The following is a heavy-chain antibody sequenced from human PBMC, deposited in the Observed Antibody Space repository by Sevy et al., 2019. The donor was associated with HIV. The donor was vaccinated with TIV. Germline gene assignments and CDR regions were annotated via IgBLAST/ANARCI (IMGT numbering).Heavy chain of an antibody. V-gene: IGHV3-48*02. Sequence: GGSLRLSCAASGFTFSSYSMNWVRQALGKGLEWVSYISSSSSTIYYADSVKGRFTISRDNAKNSLYLQMNSLRDEDTAVYYCAREERWLQALSYYYYGMDVWGQGTTVTVSS. CDR2: ISSSSSTI. CDR3: AREERWLQALSYYYYGMDV. J-gene: IGHJ6*02. CDR1: GFTFSSYS. D-gene: IGHD5-12*01.